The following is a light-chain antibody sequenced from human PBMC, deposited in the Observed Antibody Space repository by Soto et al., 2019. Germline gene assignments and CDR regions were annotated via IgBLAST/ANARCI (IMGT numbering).Light chain of an antibody. CDR1: SSNIGGNS. CDR3: GSWDSSLSAYV. V-gene: IGLV1-51*01. Sequence: QSVLTQPPSVSAAPGQKVTISCSGSSSNIGGNSVSLYQQLPGAAPKLLIYDDNKRPSGIPDRFSGSKSGTSATLGITGFQTGDEADYYCGSWDSSLSAYVFGTGTKVTVL. CDR2: DDN. J-gene: IGLJ1*01.